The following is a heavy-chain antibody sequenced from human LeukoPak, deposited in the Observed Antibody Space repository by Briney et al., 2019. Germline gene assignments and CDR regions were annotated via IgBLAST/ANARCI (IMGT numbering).Heavy chain of an antibody. J-gene: IGHJ4*02. V-gene: IGHV1-2*02. D-gene: IGHD4-17*01. CDR2: INPNSGGT. CDR3: ARDSYYGDSRSLHFDY. CDR1: GYTFTGHY. Sequence: PRASVKVSCKASGYTFTGHYMHWVRQAPGQGLEWMGWINPNSGGTNYAQKFQGRVTMTRDTSISTAYMELSRLRSDDTAVYYCARDSYYGDSRSLHFDYWGQGALVTVSS.